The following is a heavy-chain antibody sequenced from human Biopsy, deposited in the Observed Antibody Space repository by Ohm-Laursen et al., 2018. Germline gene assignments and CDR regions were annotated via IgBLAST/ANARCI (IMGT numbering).Heavy chain of an antibody. J-gene: IGHJ5*02. CDR1: GFTFRTYE. D-gene: IGHD3-3*01. Sequence: SLRLSCTAFGFTFRTYEMNWVRQAPGKGLEWVSHIGSSGSTIYYADSVKGRFTISRDIPRNTLYLQMNSLRAEDTAVYYCARGPGKLWSGYYTWGQGSLVSVSS. V-gene: IGHV3-48*03. CDR3: ARGPGKLWSGYYT. CDR2: IGSSGSTI.